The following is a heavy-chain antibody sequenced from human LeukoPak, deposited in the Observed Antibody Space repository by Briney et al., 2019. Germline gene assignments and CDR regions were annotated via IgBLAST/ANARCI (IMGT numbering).Heavy chain of an antibody. Sequence: PGGSLRLSCAASGFTFSSYGMHWVRQAPGKGLEWVSYISSSGSTIYYADSVKGRFTISRDNAKNSLYLQMNSLRAEDTAVYYCAREYYDSSGYLNWGQGTLVTVSS. D-gene: IGHD3-22*01. CDR3: AREYYDSSGYLN. V-gene: IGHV3-48*04. J-gene: IGHJ4*02. CDR2: ISSSGSTI. CDR1: GFTFSSYG.